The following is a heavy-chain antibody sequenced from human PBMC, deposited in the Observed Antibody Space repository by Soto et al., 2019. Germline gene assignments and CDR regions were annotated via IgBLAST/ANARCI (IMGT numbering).Heavy chain of an antibody. CDR2: ISAYNGNT. V-gene: IGHV1-18*01. CDR3: ARDTAMVTSYYYMDV. Sequence: GAPAKPSWEACRFTFASYGISWVRQAPGQGLEWMGWISAYNGNTNYAQKLQGRVTMTTDTSTSTAYMELRSLRSDDTAVYYCARDTAMVTSYYYMDVWGKGTTVTVSS. CDR1: RFTFASYG. J-gene: IGHJ6*03. D-gene: IGHD5-18*01.